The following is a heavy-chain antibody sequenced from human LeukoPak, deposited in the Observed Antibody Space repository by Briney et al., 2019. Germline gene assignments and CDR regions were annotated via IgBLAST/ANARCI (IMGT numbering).Heavy chain of an antibody. J-gene: IGHJ4*02. CDR3: ARRGTHAYCGGDCYSPYFDY. D-gene: IGHD2-21*02. CDR1: GYTFTSYG. CDR2: ISAYNGNT. Sequence: ASVKVSCKASGYTFTSYGISWVRQAPGQGLEWMGWISAYNGNTNYAQKLQGRVTMTTDTSTSTAYMELRSLRSDDTAVYYCARRGTHAYCGGDCYSPYFDYWGQGTLVTVSS. V-gene: IGHV1-18*01.